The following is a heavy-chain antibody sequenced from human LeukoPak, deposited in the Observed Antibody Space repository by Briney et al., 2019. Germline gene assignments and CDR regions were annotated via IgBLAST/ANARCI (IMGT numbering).Heavy chain of an antibody. J-gene: IGHJ6*02. CDR3: ARGDYGDYESFRGMDV. V-gene: IGHV4-34*01. D-gene: IGHD4-17*01. Sequence: SETLSLTCAVYGGSFSGYYWSWIRQPPGKGLEWIGEINHSGSTNYNPSLKSRVTISVDTSKNQFSLKLSSVTAADTAVYYCARGDYGDYESFRGMDVWGQGTTVTVSS. CDR2: INHSGST. CDR1: GGSFSGYY.